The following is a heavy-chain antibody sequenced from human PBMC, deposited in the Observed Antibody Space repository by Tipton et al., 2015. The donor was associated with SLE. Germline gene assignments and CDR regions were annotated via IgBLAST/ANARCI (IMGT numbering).Heavy chain of an antibody. CDR2: IYYSGST. CDR1: GGSMSYHY. V-gene: IGHV4-59*11. J-gene: IGHJ4*02. D-gene: IGHD6-13*01. Sequence: TLSLTCSVSGGSMSYHYWSWIRQPPGKGLEWIGYIYYSGSTNYNPSLKSRVTISVDTSKNQFSLKLSSVTAADTAVYYCARFIAAAGILYWGQGTLVTVSS. CDR3: ARFIAAAGILY.